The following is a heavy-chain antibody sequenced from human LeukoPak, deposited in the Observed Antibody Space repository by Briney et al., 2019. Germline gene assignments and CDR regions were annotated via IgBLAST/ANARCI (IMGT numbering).Heavy chain of an antibody. D-gene: IGHD6-13*01. V-gene: IGHV3-74*01. CDR1: GFTFSSYW. CDR3: AREDSSSWNYYYGMDV. J-gene: IGHJ6*02. CDR2: INSDGSST. Sequence: GGSLRLSCAASGFTFSSYWMHWVRHAPGKGLVWVSRINSDGSSTSYADSVKGRFTISRDNAKNTLYLQMNSLRAEDTAVYYCAREDSSSWNYYYGMDVWGQGTTVTVSS.